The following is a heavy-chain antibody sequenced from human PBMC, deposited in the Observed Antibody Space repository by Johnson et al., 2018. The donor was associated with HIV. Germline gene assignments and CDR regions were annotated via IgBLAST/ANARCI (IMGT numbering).Heavy chain of an antibody. CDR3: ARDGRDMVTRGAFDI. D-gene: IGHD5-18*01. V-gene: IGHV3-23*04. J-gene: IGHJ3*02. CDR1: GFTFSSYA. Sequence: VQLVESGGGLVQPGESLRLSCAASGFTFSSYAMSWVRQAPGKGLEWVSGISGSGGSTYYADSVKGRVTISRDNSNTTLYLQMNSLRAEDTAVYYCARDGRDMVTRGAFDIWGQGTMVTVSS. CDR2: ISGSGGST.